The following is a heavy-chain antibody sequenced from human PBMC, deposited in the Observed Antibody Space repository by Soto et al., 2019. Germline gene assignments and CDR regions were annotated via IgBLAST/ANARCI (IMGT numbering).Heavy chain of an antibody. J-gene: IGHJ4*02. CDR2: IYYSGST. V-gene: IGHV4-59*08. CDR3: ARLKRPGTYFDY. CDR1: GGSISSDS. Sequence: QVQLQESGPGLVKPSETLSLTCTVSGGSISSDSWSWIRQPPGKGLEWIGCIYYSGSTNYNPSLKSRVTISVDTSKNQFSLKLSSVTAADTAVYYCARLKRPGTYFDYWGQGTLVTVSS. D-gene: IGHD1-1*01.